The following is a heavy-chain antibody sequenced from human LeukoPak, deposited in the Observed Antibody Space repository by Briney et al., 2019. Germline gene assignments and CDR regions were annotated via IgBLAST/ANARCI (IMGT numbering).Heavy chain of an antibody. V-gene: IGHV3-23*01. D-gene: IGHD3-3*01. CDR3: AKAWTGFGGDV. CDR1: TLTFSNYD. Sequence: VSLTLSCAASTLTFSNYDMCWLRQARGKGLEWVSAIRKSGRTFYAHAVKGRFTVPIDNSRNPLYLQMDSRRADDTAVYYCAKAWTGFGGDVWGQGTTVTVSS. CDR2: IRKSGRT. J-gene: IGHJ6*02.